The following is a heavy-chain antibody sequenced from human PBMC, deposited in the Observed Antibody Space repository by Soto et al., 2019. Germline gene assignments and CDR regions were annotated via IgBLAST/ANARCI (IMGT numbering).Heavy chain of an antibody. J-gene: IGHJ4*02. D-gene: IGHD5-12*01. Sequence: RLSCAASGFTFSSYSMNWVRQAPGKGLEWVSSISSSSSYIYYADSVKGRFTISRDNAKNSLYLQMNSLRAEDTAVYYCASSRWLKPLDYWGQGTRVTVSA. CDR1: GFTFSSYS. V-gene: IGHV3-21*01. CDR2: ISSSSSYI. CDR3: ASSRWLKPLDY.